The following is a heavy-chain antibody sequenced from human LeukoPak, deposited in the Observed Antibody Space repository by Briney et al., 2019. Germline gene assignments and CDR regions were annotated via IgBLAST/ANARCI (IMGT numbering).Heavy chain of an antibody. Sequence: GGSLRLSCAASGFTLSNAWMSWVRQAPGKGLVWVSRISSVGSSTSYADSVKGRFTISRDNAKNTLYLQMNSLRAEDTAVYYCARERTSGWDAFDFWGQGTLVTVSS. CDR3: ARERTSGWDAFDF. J-gene: IGHJ4*02. CDR2: ISSVGSST. CDR1: GFTLSNAW. V-gene: IGHV3-74*01. D-gene: IGHD6-19*01.